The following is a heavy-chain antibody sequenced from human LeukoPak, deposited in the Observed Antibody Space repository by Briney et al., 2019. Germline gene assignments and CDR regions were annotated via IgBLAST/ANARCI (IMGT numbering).Heavy chain of an antibody. CDR1: GFTFSVCY. V-gene: IGHV3-11*01. D-gene: IGHD3-16*02. CDR2: ISSSGSTI. J-gene: IGHJ4*02. CDR3: ARWAFTGGLVELSPLDY. Sequence: PGGSLRLSCAASGFTFSVCYMSWIRQAPGKGLEWVSYISSSGSTIYYADSVKGRFTISRDNAKNSLYLQMNSLRAEDTAVYYCARWAFTGGLVELSPLDYWGQGTLVTVSS.